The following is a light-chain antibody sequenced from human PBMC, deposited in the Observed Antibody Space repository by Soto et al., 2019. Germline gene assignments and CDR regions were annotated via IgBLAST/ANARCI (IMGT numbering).Light chain of an antibody. Sequence: EIVLTQSPGTLSLSPGERATLSCRASQSVSSSYLAWYQQKPGQAPRLLIFGASSRATGIPDRFSGSVSGTDFTLTISRVEPEDFAVYYCQQYGRSLPITFGQGTRLEIK. CDR3: QQYGRSLPIT. CDR1: QSVSSSY. J-gene: IGKJ5*01. CDR2: GAS. V-gene: IGKV3-20*01.